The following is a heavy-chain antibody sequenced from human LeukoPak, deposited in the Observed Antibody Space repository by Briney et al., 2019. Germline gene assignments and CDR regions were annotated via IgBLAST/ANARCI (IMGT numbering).Heavy chain of an antibody. V-gene: IGHV4-59*08. D-gene: IGHD1-26*01. CDR3: ARHGSISSESYFDY. CDR2: IHNSGRT. Sequence: ASETLSLTCSVSAGSVSSYYWSRIRQSPGKGLEWIGYIHNSGRTNYNPSLKSRVTGFVDTSKNQVSLRLSSVTAADTAVYYCARHGSISSESYFDYWGQGALVTVSS. CDR1: AGSVSSYY. J-gene: IGHJ4*02.